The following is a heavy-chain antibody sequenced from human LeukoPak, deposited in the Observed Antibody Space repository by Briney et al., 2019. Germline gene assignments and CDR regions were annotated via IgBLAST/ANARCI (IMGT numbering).Heavy chain of an antibody. CDR2: ITGSGGST. CDR1: GFTFSSYV. J-gene: IGHJ4*02. V-gene: IGHV3-23*01. D-gene: IGHD4-17*01. CDR3: AKDLDSYGDYYFDD. Sequence: GGSLRLSCAASGFTFSSYVMSWVRQAPGKGLEWVSAITGSGGSTYYADSVKGRFTISRDNSKNTLYLQMNSPRAEDTAVYYCAKDLDSYGDYYFDDWGQGTLVTVSS.